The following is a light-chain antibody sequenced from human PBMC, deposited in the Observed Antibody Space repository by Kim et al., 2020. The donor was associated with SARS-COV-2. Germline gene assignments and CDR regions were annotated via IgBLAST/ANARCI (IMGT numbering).Light chain of an antibody. CDR2: GAS. CDR1: QSVSSN. J-gene: IGKJ1*01. CDR3: QQYNNWPRT. V-gene: IGKV3-15*01. Sequence: EMVMTQSPASLSVSPGERATLSCRASQSVSSNLAWYQQKPGQAPRLLIYGASTRATGIPVRVSGSGSGTEFTLTISSLQSEDFAVYYCQQYNNWPRTFGQGTKVDIK.